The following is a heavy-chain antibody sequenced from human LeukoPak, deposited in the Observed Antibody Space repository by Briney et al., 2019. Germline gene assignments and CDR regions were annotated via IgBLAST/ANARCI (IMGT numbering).Heavy chain of an antibody. D-gene: IGHD3-16*01. V-gene: IGHV4-38-2*01. CDR1: GYSLGKTYY. J-gene: IGHJ4*02. Sequence: PSETLSLTCAVSGYSLGKTYYWGWIRQPPGKGLEWIARIYGTGSTSYNPSLMNRVTMSVDTSKNHFSLKLTSVTAADTAVYYCARYDSRGSASTRFDYWGQGILVTISS. CDR2: IYGTGST. CDR3: ARYDSRGSASTRFDY.